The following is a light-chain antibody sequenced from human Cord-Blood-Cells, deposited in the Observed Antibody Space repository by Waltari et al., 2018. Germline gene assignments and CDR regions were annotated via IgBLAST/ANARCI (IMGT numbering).Light chain of an antibody. CDR1: SSNIGAGYD. CDR3: QSYDSSLSAYV. J-gene: IGLJ1*01. V-gene: IGLV1-40*01. Sequence: QSVLTQPPSVSGAPGQRVTISCTGSSSNIGAGYDVHWYQQLPGTAPKLLIYGNSHRPSGVPARFSGSQSGTSASLAITGLQAEDEADYYCQSYDSSLSAYVFGTGTKVTVL. CDR2: GNS.